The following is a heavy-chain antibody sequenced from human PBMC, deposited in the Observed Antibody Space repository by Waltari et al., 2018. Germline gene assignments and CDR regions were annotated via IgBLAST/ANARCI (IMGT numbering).Heavy chain of an antibody. V-gene: IGHV3-7*01. D-gene: IGHD6-19*01. Sequence: EEQLVESGGGLVQPGGSLRLSCAASGFPFTSYWMTWVRPAPGKGLEWVANIKQDGSEKYYIDSMKGRVIISRDNAKNSLYLQMNSLRAEDTAVYYCTRGLGWESDYWGQGTLVTVSS. CDR2: IKQDGSEK. J-gene: IGHJ4*02. CDR1: GFPFTSYW. CDR3: TRGLGWESDY.